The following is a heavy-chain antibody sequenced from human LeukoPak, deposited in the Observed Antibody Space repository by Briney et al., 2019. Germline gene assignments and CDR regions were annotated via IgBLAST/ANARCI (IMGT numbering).Heavy chain of an antibody. Sequence: GASLQISCKASGYGFTSYWIGWVRQMPGKGLEWMGIIYPGDSDTRYSPSFQGQVTISADKSISTAYLQWSSLKASDTAMYYCARRGSSWDNWFDPWGQGTLVTVSS. J-gene: IGHJ5*02. CDR3: ARRGSSWDNWFDP. CDR1: GYGFTSYW. CDR2: IYPGDSDT. V-gene: IGHV5-51*01. D-gene: IGHD6-13*01.